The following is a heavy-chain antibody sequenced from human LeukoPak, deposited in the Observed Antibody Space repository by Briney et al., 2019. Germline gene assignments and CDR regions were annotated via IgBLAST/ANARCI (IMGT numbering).Heavy chain of an antibody. CDR1: VGSISRYY. V-gene: IGHV4-4*07. Sequence: SETLSLTRTVSVGSISRYYWSWIRQPAGKGLEWIGRIYTSGSTNYNPSLKSRVTMSVDTCKKQFSLKLSSVTAADTAVYYCAGGYFDLPFDYWGQGTLVTVSS. CDR3: AGGYFDLPFDY. J-gene: IGHJ4*02. CDR2: IYTSGST. D-gene: IGHD3-9*01.